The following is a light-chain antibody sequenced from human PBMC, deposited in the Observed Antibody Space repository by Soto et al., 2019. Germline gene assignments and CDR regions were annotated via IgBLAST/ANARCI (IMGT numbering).Light chain of an antibody. CDR1: SSDVGSYNL. V-gene: IGLV2-23*02. Sequence: QSVLTQPASVSGSPGQSITISCTGTSSDVGSYNLVSWYQQHPGEAPKLMIYEVNKRPSGVSNRFSGSKSGNTASLTISGLQAEDEADYFCCSYAGSIPVVFGGGTQLTVL. CDR2: EVN. CDR3: CSYAGSIPVV. J-gene: IGLJ2*01.